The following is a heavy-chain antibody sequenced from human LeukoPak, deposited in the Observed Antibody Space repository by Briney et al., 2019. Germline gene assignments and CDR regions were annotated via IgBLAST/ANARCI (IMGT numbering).Heavy chain of an antibody. D-gene: IGHD5-24*01. Sequence: SVKFACNASGVTFSSYANSWVRQAPGQGLERIGGIIPIFGTANYAQKFQGRVTITADESTSTAYIELSSLRSEDTAVYYCARSGRTVEMAYYFDYWGQGTLVTVSS. V-gene: IGHV1-69*13. J-gene: IGHJ4*02. CDR2: IIPIFGTA. CDR3: ARSGRTVEMAYYFDY. CDR1: GVTFSSYA.